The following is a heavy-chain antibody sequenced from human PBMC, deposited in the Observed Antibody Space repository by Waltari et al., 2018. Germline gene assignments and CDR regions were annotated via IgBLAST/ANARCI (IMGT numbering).Heavy chain of an antibody. Sequence: QVQLQESGPGLVKPSETLSLTCTVSGGSISSYYWSWIRQPTGTGLEWIGYIYYSGSTNYNPSLKSRVTISVDTSKNQFSLKLSSVTAADTAVYYCAREGYYYDSSGYWGYYFDYWGQGTLVTVSS. CDR3: AREGYYYDSSGYWGYYFDY. CDR2: IYYSGST. V-gene: IGHV4-59*01. D-gene: IGHD3-22*01. CDR1: GGSISSYY. J-gene: IGHJ4*02.